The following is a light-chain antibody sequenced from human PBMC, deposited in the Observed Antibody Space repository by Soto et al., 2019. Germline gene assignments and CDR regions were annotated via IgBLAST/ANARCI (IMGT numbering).Light chain of an antibody. CDR3: QQRSNWPWT. V-gene: IGKV3-11*01. J-gene: IGKJ1*01. CDR1: QSVNHN. Sequence: VMTQSPDTLSASPGERVSLSCRASQSVNHNLAWYQQKPGQAPRLLIFDKSSRAPGIPDRFSGSGSGTDFTLTISSLEPEDFAVYYCQQRSNWPWTFGQGAKADI. CDR2: DKS.